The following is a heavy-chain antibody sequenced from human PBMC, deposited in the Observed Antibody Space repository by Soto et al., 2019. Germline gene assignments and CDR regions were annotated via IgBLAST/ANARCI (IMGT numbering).Heavy chain of an antibody. D-gene: IGHD1-26*01. CDR2: INPRTGST. Sequence: ASVKVSCKASGYTFTSYHMHWVRQAPGQGLEWVGTINPRTGSTTYARKFQGRVTMTRDTSTGTVYMELSSLRSDDTAVYHCARAQEWDIHDYWGQGTLVTVSS. CDR1: GYTFTSYH. V-gene: IGHV1-46*03. J-gene: IGHJ4*02. CDR3: ARAQEWDIHDY.